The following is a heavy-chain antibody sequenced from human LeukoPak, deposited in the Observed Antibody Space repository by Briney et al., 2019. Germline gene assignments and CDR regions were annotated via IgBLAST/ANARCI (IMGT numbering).Heavy chain of an antibody. D-gene: IGHD2-21*02. CDR1: GFTFSSYG. V-gene: IGHV3-30*02. CDR2: IRYDGSNK. CDR3: ARDDGGDFNDAFDI. Sequence: GGSLRLSCAASGFTFSSYGMHWVRQAPGKGLEWVAFIRYDGSNKYYADSVKGRFTISRDNSKNTLYLQMNSLRAEDTAVYYCARDDGGDFNDAFDIWGQGTMVTVSS. J-gene: IGHJ3*02.